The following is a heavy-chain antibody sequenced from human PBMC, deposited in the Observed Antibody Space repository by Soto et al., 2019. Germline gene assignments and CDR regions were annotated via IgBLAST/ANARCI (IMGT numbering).Heavy chain of an antibody. D-gene: IGHD6-6*01. Sequence: QLQLQESGSGLVKPSQTLSLTCAVSGGSISSGGYSWSWIRQPPGKGLEWIGYIYHSGSTYYNPSRKSRVSISVDRDKNQFSLKLSSVTAADTAVYYCARGTDPLEMAHSSYFGYWGQGALVTVSS. CDR3: ARGTDPLEMAHSSYFGY. CDR1: GGSISSGGYS. J-gene: IGHJ4*02. V-gene: IGHV4-30-2*01. CDR2: IYHSGST.